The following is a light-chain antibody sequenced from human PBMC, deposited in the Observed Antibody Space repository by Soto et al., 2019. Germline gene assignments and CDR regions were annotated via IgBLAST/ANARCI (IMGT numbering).Light chain of an antibody. CDR3: QQYNSYSWT. J-gene: IGKJ1*01. V-gene: IGKV1-5*01. CDR2: DAS. Sequence: DIQMTQSPSTLSASVGDRVTITCRASQSISSWLAWYQQKPGKAPKLLIYDASSLESGVPSRFSGSGSGTEFTLTITSLRPVDFATYYCQQYNSYSWTCGQGTKVEIK. CDR1: QSISSW.